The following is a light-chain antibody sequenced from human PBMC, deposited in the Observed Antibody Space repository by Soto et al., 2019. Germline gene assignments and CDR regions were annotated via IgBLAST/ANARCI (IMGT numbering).Light chain of an antibody. CDR1: QSISSY. V-gene: IGKV1-39*01. CDR3: QQSYSTPPS. J-gene: IGKJ2*01. Sequence: DIPMTQSPSSLSASVGDRVTITCRASQSISSYLNCYQQKPGKAPKLLIYSASSLQSGVPSRFSGSGSGTDLPLTISSLQPENFATYYCQQSYSTPPSFGQGTKLEIK. CDR2: SAS.